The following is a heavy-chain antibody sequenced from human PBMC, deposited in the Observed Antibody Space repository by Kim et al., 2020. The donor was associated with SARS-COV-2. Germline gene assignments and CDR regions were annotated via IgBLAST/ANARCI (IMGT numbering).Heavy chain of an antibody. D-gene: IGHD6-13*01. CDR2: IKSKADGGTT. CDR1: GFTFSNAW. V-gene: IGHV3-15*01. Sequence: GGSLRLSCAASGFTFSNAWMSWVRQPPGKGLEWVGRIKSKADGGTTDYAAPVKGRFTISRDDSKNTLYLQMNSLETEDTAVYYCTTVSSTLYSSTWHTYYFDSWGLGTLVTVSS. CDR3: TTVSSTLYSSTWHTYYFDS. J-gene: IGHJ4*02.